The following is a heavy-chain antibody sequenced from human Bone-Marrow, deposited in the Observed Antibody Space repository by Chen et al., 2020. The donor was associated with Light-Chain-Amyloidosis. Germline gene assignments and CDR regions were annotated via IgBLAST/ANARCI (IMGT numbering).Heavy chain of an antibody. CDR2: IYPDDSDA. V-gene: IGHV5-51*01. Sequence: EVKKPGESLKISCKGSGYTFSNYWIGWVRQMPGKGLEWMGVIYPDDSDARYSPSFEGQVTISADKSITTAYLQWGSLKASDTAMYYCARRRDGYNFDYWGQGTLVTVSS. J-gene: IGHJ4*02. CDR3: ARRRDGYNFDY. D-gene: IGHD5-12*01. CDR1: GYTFSNYW.